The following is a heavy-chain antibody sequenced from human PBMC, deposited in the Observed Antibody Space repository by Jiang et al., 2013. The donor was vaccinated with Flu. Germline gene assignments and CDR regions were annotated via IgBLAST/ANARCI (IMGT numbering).Heavy chain of an antibody. Sequence: GAEVKKPGASVKVSCKASGYTFSSYVISWVRQAPGQGLEWMGWINTYNGNTNYVQKLQGRLTMTTDTATSTAYMELRSLRSDDTALYYCARKMPTDWSDPWGQGTLVTVSS. J-gene: IGHJ5*02. D-gene: IGHD5-24*01. CDR1: GYTFSSYV. V-gene: IGHV1-18*01. CDR3: ARKMPTDWSDP. CDR2: INTYNGNT.